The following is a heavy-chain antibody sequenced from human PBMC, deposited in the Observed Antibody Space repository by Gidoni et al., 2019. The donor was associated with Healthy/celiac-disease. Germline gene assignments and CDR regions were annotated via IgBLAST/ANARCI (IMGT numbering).Heavy chain of an antibody. CDR3: ARDNDICGGDCYSSLSRWFDP. CDR2: INPSGGST. V-gene: IGHV1-46*01. J-gene: IGHJ5*02. Sequence: QVQLVQSGAEVKKPGASVKVSCKASGYTFTSYYMHWVRQAPGQGLEWMGIINPSGGSTSYAQKFQGRVTMTRDTSTSTVYMELSSLRSEDTAVYYCARDNDICGGDCYSSLSRWFDPWGQGTLVTVSS. CDR1: GYTFTSYY. D-gene: IGHD2-21*02.